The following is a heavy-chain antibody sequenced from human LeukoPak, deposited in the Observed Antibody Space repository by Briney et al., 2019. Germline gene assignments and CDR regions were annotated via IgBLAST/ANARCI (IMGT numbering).Heavy chain of an antibody. Sequence: GGSLRLSCAASGFTFSDYWMSWVRQAPGKGLEWVANIKQDGSEKKYVDSVRDRFTISRDNAKNSLSLQMNSLRGEDTAVYYCARLDFRSGYPQYWGQGTVVTVSS. J-gene: IGHJ4*02. CDR3: ARLDFRSGYPQY. CDR1: GFTFSDYW. CDR2: IKQDGSEK. V-gene: IGHV3-7*01. D-gene: IGHD3-3*01.